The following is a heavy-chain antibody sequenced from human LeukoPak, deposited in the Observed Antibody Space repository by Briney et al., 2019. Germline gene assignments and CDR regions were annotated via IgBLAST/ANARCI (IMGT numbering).Heavy chain of an antibody. V-gene: IGHV3-48*03. D-gene: IGHD6-19*01. J-gene: IGHJ4*02. CDR2: ISSSGSTI. Sequence: PGGSLRLSCAASGFTFSSYEMNWVRQAPGKGLEWVSYISSSGSTIYYADSVKGRFTISGDNAKNSLYLQMNSLRAEDTAVYYCACREMEQWLVPSGLTDYWGQGTLVTVSS. CDR1: GFTFSSYE. CDR3: ACREMEQWLVPSGLTDY.